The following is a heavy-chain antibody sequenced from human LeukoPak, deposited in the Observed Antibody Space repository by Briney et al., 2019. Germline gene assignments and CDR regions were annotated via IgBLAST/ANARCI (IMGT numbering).Heavy chain of an antibody. D-gene: IGHD5-18*01. V-gene: IGHV3-23*01. CDR1: GFTFNNYA. J-gene: IGHJ4*02. CDR2: ISGTGGTT. Sequence: PGGSLRLSCAASGFTFNNYAMNWVRQAPGKGLEWVSAISGTGGTTFYADSVKGRLTISRDNSKNTLYLQMNSLRAEDTAVFYCAKGRQIGGYSYSFDYWGQGTLVTVSS. CDR3: AKGRQIGGYSYSFDY.